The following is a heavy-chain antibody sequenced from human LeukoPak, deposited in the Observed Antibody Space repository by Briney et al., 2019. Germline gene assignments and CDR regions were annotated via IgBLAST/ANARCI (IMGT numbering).Heavy chain of an antibody. Sequence: GGPLRLSCAASGFTFSNYWMNWVRQAPRKGLEWVSSISSSSSYIYYADSVKGRFTISRDNSKNTLYLQMNSLRAEDTAVYYCAKDDDGMDVWGQGTTVTVSS. CDR1: GFTFSNYW. CDR3: AKDDDGMDV. V-gene: IGHV3-21*01. J-gene: IGHJ6*02. CDR2: ISSSSSYI.